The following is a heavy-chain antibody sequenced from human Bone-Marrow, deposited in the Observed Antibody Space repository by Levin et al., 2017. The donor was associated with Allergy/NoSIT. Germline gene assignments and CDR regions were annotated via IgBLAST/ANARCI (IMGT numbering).Heavy chain of an antibody. Sequence: AGESLKISCAASGFTFSDFFMSWIRQAPGKGLEWVSYISSMSSSKYYADSVQGRFTISRDDAASSLYLQMNSLRAEDTAIYYCARVYSSEETFDIWGQGTMVTVSS. CDR3: ARVYSSEETFDI. D-gene: IGHD6-25*01. V-gene: IGHV3-11*01. CDR1: GFTFSDFF. CDR2: ISSMSSSK. J-gene: IGHJ3*02.